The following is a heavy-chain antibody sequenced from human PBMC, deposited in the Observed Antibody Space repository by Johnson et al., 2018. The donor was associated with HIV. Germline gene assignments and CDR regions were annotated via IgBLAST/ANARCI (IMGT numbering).Heavy chain of an antibody. V-gene: IGHV3-33*06. CDR1: GFTFSSYG. J-gene: IGHJ3*02. CDR2: IWYDGSNK. CDR3: AKSDVVVIPEGAFDI. D-gene: IGHD2-21*01. Sequence: QVQLVESGGGVVQPGRSLRLSCAASGFTFSSYGMHWVRQAPGKGLEWVAVIWYDGSNKYYADSVKGRFTISRDNSKNTLDLQMNSLRAEDTAVYYGAKSDVVVIPEGAFDIWGQGTMVTVSS.